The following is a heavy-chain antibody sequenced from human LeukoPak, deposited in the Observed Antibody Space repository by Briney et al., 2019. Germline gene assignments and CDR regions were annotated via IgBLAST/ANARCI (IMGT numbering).Heavy chain of an antibody. CDR2: IYPGDSDT. J-gene: IGHJ5*02. V-gene: IGHV5-51*01. D-gene: IGHD3-3*01. Sequence: GESLKISCKGSGYSFTSYWIGWVRQMPGKGLEWMGIIYPGDSDTRYSPSFQGQVTISADKSISTAYPQWSSLKASDTAMYYCASQYYDFWSGYRTWGQGTLVTVSS. CDR1: GYSFTSYW. CDR3: ASQYYDFWSGYRT.